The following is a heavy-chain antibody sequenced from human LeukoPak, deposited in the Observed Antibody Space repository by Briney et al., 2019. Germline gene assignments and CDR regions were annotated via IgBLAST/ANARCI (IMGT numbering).Heavy chain of an antibody. Sequence: SETLSLTCAVYGGSFSGYYWSWIRQPPGKGLEWIGEINHSGSTNYNPSLKSRVTISVDTSKNQFSLKLSSVTAAETAVYYCARKGRITIFGVGKNWFDPWGQGTLVTVSS. D-gene: IGHD3-3*01. J-gene: IGHJ5*02. CDR2: INHSGST. CDR1: GGSFSGYY. V-gene: IGHV4-34*01. CDR3: ARKGRITIFGVGKNWFDP.